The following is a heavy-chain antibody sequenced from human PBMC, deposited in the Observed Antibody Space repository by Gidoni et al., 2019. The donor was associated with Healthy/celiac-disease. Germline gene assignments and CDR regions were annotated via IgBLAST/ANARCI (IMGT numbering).Heavy chain of an antibody. Sequence: EVQLVESGGGLVQPGGSLRLSCAASGFTVSSNYMSWVRQAPGKGLEWVSVIYSGGSTYYADSVKGRFTISRDNSKNTLYLQMNSLRAEDTAVYYCARDYYDSSVFGGFWGQGTLVTVSS. CDR1: GFTVSSNY. CDR2: IYSGGST. D-gene: IGHD3-22*01. V-gene: IGHV3-66*01. J-gene: IGHJ4*02. CDR3: ARDYYDSSVFGGF.